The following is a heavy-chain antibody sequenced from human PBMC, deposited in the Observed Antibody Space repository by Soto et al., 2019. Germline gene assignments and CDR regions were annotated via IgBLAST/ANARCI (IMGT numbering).Heavy chain of an antibody. D-gene: IGHD3-16*02. CDR3: ARTVIGGFDY. CDR1: GGSISSDY. J-gene: IGHJ4*02. CDR2: IYYSGST. V-gene: IGHV4-59*01. Sequence: QVKLQESGPGLVKPSETLSLTCTVSGGSISSDYWSWIRQPPGKGLEWIAYIYYSGSTHYNPSVKCRVVISGDTSKNHFSLKLSSVTAADTAVYYCARTVIGGFDYWGQGTLVTVSS.